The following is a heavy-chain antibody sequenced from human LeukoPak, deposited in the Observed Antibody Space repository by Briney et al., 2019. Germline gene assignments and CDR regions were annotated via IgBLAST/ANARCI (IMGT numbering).Heavy chain of an antibody. CDR2: IIPIFGTA. CDR3: ARDPGYYDSSGYYSRIFDY. J-gene: IGHJ4*02. D-gene: IGHD3-22*01. V-gene: IGHV1-69*13. Sequence: ASVKVSCKASGGTFSSYAISWVRQAPGQGLEWMGGIIPIFGTANYAQKFQGRVTITADESTSTAYMELSSLRSEDTAVYYCARDPGYYDSSGYYSRIFDYWGQGTLVTVSS. CDR1: GGTFSSYA.